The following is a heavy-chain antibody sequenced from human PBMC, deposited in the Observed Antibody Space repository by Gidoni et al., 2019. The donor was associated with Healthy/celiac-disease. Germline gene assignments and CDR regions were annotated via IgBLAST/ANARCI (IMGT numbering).Heavy chain of an antibody. CDR2: IRSKAYGGTT. J-gene: IGHJ6*02. CDR1: GFTFGDYA. Sequence: EVQLVESGGGLVKPGRSLRLSCTASGFTFGDYAMSWFRQAPGKGLEWVGFIRSKAYGGTTEYAASVKGRFTISRDDSKSIAYLQMNSLKTEDTAVYYCTLGDATYYDFWSGYYTGYYGMDVWGQGTTVTVSS. D-gene: IGHD3-3*01. CDR3: TLGDATYYDFWSGYYTGYYGMDV. V-gene: IGHV3-49*05.